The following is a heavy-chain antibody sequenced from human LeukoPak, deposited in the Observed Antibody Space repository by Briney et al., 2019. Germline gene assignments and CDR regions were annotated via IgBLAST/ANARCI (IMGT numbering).Heavy chain of an antibody. CDR3: ARDAVVVPSRGNWFDP. J-gene: IGHJ5*02. CDR1: GYTFSVYS. V-gene: IGHV1-2*02. Sequence: ASVKVSCKASGYTFSVYSMHWVRQAPGQGLEWMGWINPNSGGTNYAQKFQDRVTMTRDTSTSTVYMELSSLTSEDTAVYYCARDAVVVPSRGNWFDPWGQGTLVTVSS. CDR2: INPNSGGT. D-gene: IGHD2-21*01.